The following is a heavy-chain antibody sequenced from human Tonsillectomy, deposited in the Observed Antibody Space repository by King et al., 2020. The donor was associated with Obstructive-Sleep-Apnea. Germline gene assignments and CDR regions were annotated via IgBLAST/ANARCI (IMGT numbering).Heavy chain of an antibody. D-gene: IGHD3-3*01. V-gene: IGHV4-39*07. J-gene: IGHJ5*02. CDR2: IYYSGST. CDR3: ARGASDYDFVSGFNWFDP. Sequence: QLQESGPGLVKPSETLSLTCTVSGDSISSSSYYWGWLRQPPGKGLEWIGSIYYSGSTYYNPSLKSRVTISVDTSKNQFSLKLSSVTAADTAVYYCARGASDYDFVSGFNWFDPWGQGTLVTVPS. CDR1: GDSISSSSYY.